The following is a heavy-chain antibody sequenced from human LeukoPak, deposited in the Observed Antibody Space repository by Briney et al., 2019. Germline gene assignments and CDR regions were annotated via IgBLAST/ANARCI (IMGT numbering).Heavy chain of an antibody. Sequence: PSETLSLTCTVSGGSISSGGYYWSWIRQHPGKGLEWIGYIYYSGSTYYNPSLKSRVTISVDTSKNQFSLKLSSVTAADTAVYYCARVGSITIFGVADQYYYYGMDVWGQGTTVTVSS. CDR3: ARVGSITIFGVADQYYYYGMDV. CDR2: IYYSGST. CDR1: GGSISSGGYY. J-gene: IGHJ6*02. D-gene: IGHD3-3*01. V-gene: IGHV4-31*03.